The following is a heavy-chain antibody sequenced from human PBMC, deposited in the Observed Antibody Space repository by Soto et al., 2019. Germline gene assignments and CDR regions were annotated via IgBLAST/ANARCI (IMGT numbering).Heavy chain of an antibody. CDR1: GGTFSSFA. CDR2: IMPIVGTP. D-gene: IGHD7-27*01. CDR3: ALGNAMDV. Sequence: QVQLVQSGAEVKKPGSSVKVSCKASGGTFSSFAINWVRQAPGQGPQWMGGIMPIVGTPNYAQRFQGRVTIITDEVTSTAYRELTSLTVEDTAVYYCALGNAMDVWGQGTTVTVSS. V-gene: IGHV1-69*01. J-gene: IGHJ6*02.